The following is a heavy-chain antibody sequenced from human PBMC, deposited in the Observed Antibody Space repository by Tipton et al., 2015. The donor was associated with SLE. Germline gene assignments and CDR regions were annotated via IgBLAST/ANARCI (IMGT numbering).Heavy chain of an antibody. CDR1: GGSISSGSYY. Sequence: TLSLTCTVSGGSISSGSYYWSWIRQTAGKGLDWIGRIYTSGSTNYNPSLKSRVTITVDTSKNQFSLKLSSVTAADTAVYYCARGGRLVEGPMDVWGKGTTVTVSS. V-gene: IGHV4-61*02. CDR3: ARGGRLVEGPMDV. D-gene: IGHD6-19*01. CDR2: IYTSGST. J-gene: IGHJ6*03.